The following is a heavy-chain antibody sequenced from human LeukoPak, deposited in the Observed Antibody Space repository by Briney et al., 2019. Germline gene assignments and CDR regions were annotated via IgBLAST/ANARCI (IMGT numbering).Heavy chain of an antibody. CDR1: GFTFSSYG. CDR3: ARADDYYGSGSL. Sequence: GGSLRLSCAASGFTFSSYGMHWVRQAPGKGLEWVSGINWNGGSTGYADSVKGRFTISRDNAKNSLYLQMNSLRAEDTALYYCARADDYYGSGSLWGQGTLVTVSS. D-gene: IGHD3-10*01. V-gene: IGHV3-20*04. CDR2: INWNGGST. J-gene: IGHJ4*02.